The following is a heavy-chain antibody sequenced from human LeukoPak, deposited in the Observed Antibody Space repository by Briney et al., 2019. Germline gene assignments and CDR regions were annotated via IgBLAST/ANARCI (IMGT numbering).Heavy chain of an antibody. V-gene: IGHV3-15*01. Sequence: GGSLRLSCVGSGFTFSDAWMSWVRQAPGKGLEWVGRIKSKSDGGTIDYAAPVKGRFTISRDDSRNTLYLQMNSLKTEDTAVYYSTTRRQDGWWGQGTLVTVS. J-gene: IGHJ4*02. CDR3: TTRRQDGW. CDR1: GFTFSDAW. D-gene: IGHD2-15*01. CDR2: IKSKSDGGTI.